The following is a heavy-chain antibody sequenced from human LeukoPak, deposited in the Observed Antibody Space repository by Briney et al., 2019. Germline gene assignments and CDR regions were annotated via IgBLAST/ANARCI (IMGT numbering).Heavy chain of an antibody. D-gene: IGHD2-2*01. J-gene: IGHJ4*02. V-gene: IGHV1-2*02. CDR1: GYTLTGYY. Sequence: EASVKVSCKASGYTLTGYYMHWVRQAPGQGLEWMGWINPNNGGTNYAQKFQGRVTMTRDTSISTAYMELSRLTSDDTAVYYCARGRGTTSSNFDYWGQGTLVTVSS. CDR3: ARGRGTTSSNFDY. CDR2: INPNNGGT.